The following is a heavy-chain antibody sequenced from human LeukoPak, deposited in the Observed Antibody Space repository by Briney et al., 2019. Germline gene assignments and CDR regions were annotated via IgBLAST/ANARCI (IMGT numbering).Heavy chain of an antibody. V-gene: IGHV1-69*04. Sequence: GASVKVSCKASGGTFSSYAISWVRQAPGQGLEWMGRIIPILGIANYAQKFQGRVTITADKSTSTAYMELSSLRSEDTAVYYCARGLAFWSGLHNPKNRNFDYWGQGTLVTVSS. CDR1: GGTFSSYA. CDR3: ARGLAFWSGLHNPKNRNFDY. J-gene: IGHJ4*02. D-gene: IGHD3-3*01. CDR2: IIPILGIA.